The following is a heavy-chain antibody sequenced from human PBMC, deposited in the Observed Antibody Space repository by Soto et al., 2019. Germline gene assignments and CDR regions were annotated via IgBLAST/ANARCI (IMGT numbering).Heavy chain of an antibody. V-gene: IGHV4-34*01. CDR1: GGSFSGYY. CDR3: ARALGPINWFDP. CDR2: INHSGST. Sequence: SETLSLTCAVYGGSFSGYYWSWIRQPPGKGLEWIGEINHSGSTNYNPSLKSRVTISVDTSKNQFSLKLSSVTAADTAVYYCARALGPINWFDPWGQGTLVTVS. J-gene: IGHJ5*02.